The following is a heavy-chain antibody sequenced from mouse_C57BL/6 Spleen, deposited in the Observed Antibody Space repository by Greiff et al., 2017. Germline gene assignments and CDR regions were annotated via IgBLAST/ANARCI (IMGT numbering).Heavy chain of an antibody. Sequence: ESGPGLVKPSQSLSLTCSVTGYSITSGYYWNWIRQFPGNKLEWMGYISYDGSNNYNPSLKNRISITRDTSKNQFFLKLNSVTTEDTATYYCARWLLLYYFDYWGQGTTLTVSS. D-gene: IGHD2-3*01. CDR1: GYSITSGYY. CDR3: ARWLLLYYFDY. CDR2: ISYDGSN. J-gene: IGHJ2*01. V-gene: IGHV3-6*01.